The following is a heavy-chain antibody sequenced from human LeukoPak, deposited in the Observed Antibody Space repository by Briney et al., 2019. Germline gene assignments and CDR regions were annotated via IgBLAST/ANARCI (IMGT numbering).Heavy chain of an antibody. CDR3: ARGRSLSYQYDAFDI. J-gene: IGHJ3*02. V-gene: IGHV1-69*01. D-gene: IGHD3-16*02. CDR1: GGTFSSYA. Sequence: SVKVSCKASGGTFSSYAISWVRQAPGQGLEWMGGIIPIFGTANYAQKFQGRVTITADESTSTAYMELSSLRSEDTAVYYCARGRSLSYQYDAFDIWGQGTMVTVSS. CDR2: IIPIFGTA.